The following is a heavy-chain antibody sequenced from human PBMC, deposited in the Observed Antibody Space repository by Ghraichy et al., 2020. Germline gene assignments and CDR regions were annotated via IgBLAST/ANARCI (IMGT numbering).Heavy chain of an antibody. CDR1: GYTFTSYG. J-gene: IGHJ4*02. CDR3: ARDPEATGSYFSTPGYFDD. Sequence: ASVKVSCKASGYTFTSYGINWVRQAPGQGLEWMGWISDYNGNTNYGEKFQGRVTMTTDTSTTTAYMELRSLRSDDTAVYYCARDPEATGSYFSTPGYFDDWGQGTLVTVSS. V-gene: IGHV1-18*01. D-gene: IGHD3-10*01. CDR2: ISDYNGNT.